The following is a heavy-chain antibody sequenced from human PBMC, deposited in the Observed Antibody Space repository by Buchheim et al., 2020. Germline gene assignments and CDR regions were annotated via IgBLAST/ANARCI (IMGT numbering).Heavy chain of an antibody. Sequence: EVQLVESGGALVQPGGSLRLSCAASGFTFSSYSMIWVRQAPGKGLEWVSYIDSAGSAIFYADSVRGRFTISRDNANNSLWLQMNRLRAEDTAVYFCARDFFQYSGRIDFWGQGTL. CDR3: ARDFFQYSGRIDF. D-gene: IGHD1-26*01. CDR2: IDSAGSAI. CDR1: GFTFSSYS. J-gene: IGHJ4*02. V-gene: IGHV3-48*01.